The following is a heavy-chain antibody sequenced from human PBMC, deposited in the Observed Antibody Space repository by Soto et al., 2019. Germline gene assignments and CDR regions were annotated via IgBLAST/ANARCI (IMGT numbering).Heavy chain of an antibody. CDR1: GFTFISYA. CDR2: ISYDGSNK. D-gene: IGHD4-17*01. Sequence: GGSLRLSCAASGFTFISYAMHWVRQAPGKGLEWVAVISYDGSNKYYADSVKGRFTISRDNSKNTLYLQMNSLRAEDTAVYYCARGGNDYGDYNYYYGMDVWGQGTTVTVSS. J-gene: IGHJ6*02. V-gene: IGHV3-30-3*01. CDR3: ARGGNDYGDYNYYYGMDV.